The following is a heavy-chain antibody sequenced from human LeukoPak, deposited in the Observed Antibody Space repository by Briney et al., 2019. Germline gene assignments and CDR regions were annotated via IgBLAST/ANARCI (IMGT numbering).Heavy chain of an antibody. V-gene: IGHV4-34*01. J-gene: IGHJ4*02. CDR1: GGSFSGYY. Sequence: SETLSLTCAVYGGSFSGYYWSWIRQPPGKGPEWIGEINHSGSTNYNPSLKSRVTISVDTSKNQFSLKLSSVTAADTAVYYCARIADYGGNSDYWGQGTLVTVSS. CDR3: ARIADYGGNSDY. CDR2: INHSGST. D-gene: IGHD4-23*01.